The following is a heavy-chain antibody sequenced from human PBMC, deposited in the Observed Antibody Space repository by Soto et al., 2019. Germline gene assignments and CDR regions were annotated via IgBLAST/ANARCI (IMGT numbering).Heavy chain of an antibody. Sequence: RASVKVSCKASGYIFASYGIIWVRQAPGQGLEWMGWISAYNDYTNFAQNLQGRVTMTTDTSTSTAYMELRSLRSDDTAVYYCARDHTPYLYDSRGYPDHWGQGTRVTVSS. CDR1: GYIFASYG. D-gene: IGHD3-22*01. CDR3: ARDHTPYLYDSRGYPDH. V-gene: IGHV1-18*01. CDR2: ISAYNDYT. J-gene: IGHJ4*02.